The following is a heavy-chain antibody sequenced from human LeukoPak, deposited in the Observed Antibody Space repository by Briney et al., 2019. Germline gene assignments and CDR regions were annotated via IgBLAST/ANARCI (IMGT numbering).Heavy chain of an antibody. CDR1: GYTFSSYG. Sequence: ASVKVSCKASGYTFSSYGISWVRQAPGQGLEWMGWITAYNGNTNSAQKFQGRVTMTTDTSTRTAYMDLRRLSSDDTAVYYCARDGFLGTVATNGTDVWGQGTTVTVSS. CDR3: ARDGFLGTVATNGTDV. V-gene: IGHV1-18*01. J-gene: IGHJ6*02. D-gene: IGHD5-12*01. CDR2: ITAYNGNT.